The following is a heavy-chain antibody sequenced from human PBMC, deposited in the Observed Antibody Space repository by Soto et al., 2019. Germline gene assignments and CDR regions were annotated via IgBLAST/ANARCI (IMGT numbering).Heavy chain of an antibody. V-gene: IGHV1-2*02. Sequence: XSVKVSCKASGYPFTGYYMHWVRQAPGQGLEWMGWINPNSGGTNYAQKFQGRVTMTRDTSISTAYMELSRLRSDDTAVYYCERDRELERCGMDVWGQGTTVTVYS. CDR2: INPNSGGT. CDR3: ERDRELERCGMDV. D-gene: IGHD1-1*01. CDR1: GYPFTGYY. J-gene: IGHJ6*01.